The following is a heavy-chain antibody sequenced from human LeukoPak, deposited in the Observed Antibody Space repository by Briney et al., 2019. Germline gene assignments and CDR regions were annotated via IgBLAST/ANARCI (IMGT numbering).Heavy chain of an antibody. CDR1: GFTFRSYG. CDR3: ATYYYDSGGFHFHH. V-gene: IGHV3-64*01. D-gene: IGHD3-22*01. CDR2: ISSNGGRT. J-gene: IGHJ1*01. Sequence: GGSLRLSCAASGFTFRSYGMHWVRQAPGKGLEYVSAISSNGGRTYYTNSVKGRFTISRDNSRNTLYLQMGSLRAEDMAVYYCATYYYDSGGFHFHHWGQGTLVTVSS.